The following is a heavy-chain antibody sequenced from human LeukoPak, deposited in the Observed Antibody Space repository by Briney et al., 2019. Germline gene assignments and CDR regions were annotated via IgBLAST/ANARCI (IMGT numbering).Heavy chain of an antibody. CDR1: GFTFSSYS. J-gene: IGHJ4*02. V-gene: IGHV3-21*01. Sequence: GGSLRLSCAASGFTFSSYSMNWVRQAPGKGLEWVSSISSSSSYIYYADSVKGRFTISRDNSKNTLYLQMNSLRAEDTAVYYCAKDSSADDSSGYSYYFDYWGQGTLVTVSS. CDR3: AKDSSADDSSGYSYYFDY. D-gene: IGHD3-22*01. CDR2: ISSSSSYI.